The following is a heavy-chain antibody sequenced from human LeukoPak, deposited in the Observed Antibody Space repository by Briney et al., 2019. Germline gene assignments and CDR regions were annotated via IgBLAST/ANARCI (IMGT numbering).Heavy chain of an antibody. CDR2: IYYSGST. CDR1: GGSISSYY. CDR3: ASALQGGFDY. Sequence: PSETLSLTCSVSGGSISSYYWTWVRQPPGKGLEWIGYIYYSGSTNYNPSLKSRVTMSIDTSKNQFSLQLSSVTAADTAVYYCASALQGGFDYWGQRTLVTVSS. D-gene: IGHD2-15*01. V-gene: IGHV4-59*01. J-gene: IGHJ4*02.